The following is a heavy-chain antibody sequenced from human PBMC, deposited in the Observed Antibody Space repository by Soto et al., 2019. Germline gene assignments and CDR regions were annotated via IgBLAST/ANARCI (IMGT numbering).Heavy chain of an antibody. CDR2: IYYSGST. J-gene: IGHJ4*02. V-gene: IGHV4-31*03. CDR1: GGSISSGGYY. D-gene: IGHD5-18*01. CDR3: ARKQSYGYIYVDY. Sequence: SETLSLTCTVSGGSISSGGYYWSWIRQHPGKGLEWIGYIYYSGSTYYNPSLKSRVTISVDTSKNQFSLKLSSVTAADTAVYYCARKQSYGYIYVDYWGQGTLVTVSS.